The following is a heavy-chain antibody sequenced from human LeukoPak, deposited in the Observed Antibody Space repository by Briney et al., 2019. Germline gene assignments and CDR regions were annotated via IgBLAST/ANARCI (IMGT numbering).Heavy chain of an antibody. CDR1: GGSISSGGYY. CDR3: ARDRPLNYDILTGYYRNGAFDI. J-gene: IGHJ3*02. CDR2: IYHSGST. D-gene: IGHD3-9*01. V-gene: IGHV4-30-2*01. Sequence: PSETLSLTCTVSGGSISSGGYYWSWIRQPPGKGLEWIGYIYHSGSTYYNPSLKSRVTISVDRSKNQFSLKLSSVTAADTAVYYCARDRPLNYDILTGYYRNGAFDIWGQGTMVTVSS.